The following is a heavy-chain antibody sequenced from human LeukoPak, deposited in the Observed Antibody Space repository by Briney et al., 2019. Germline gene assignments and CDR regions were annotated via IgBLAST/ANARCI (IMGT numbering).Heavy chain of an antibody. Sequence: PSETLSLTCTVSGYSISSGYYWGWIRQPPGKGLEWIGSIYHSGSTYYNPSLKSRVTISVDTSKNQFSLKLSSVTAADTAVYYCARDEGVVAATNFDYWGQGTLVTVSS. CDR2: IYHSGST. J-gene: IGHJ4*02. CDR3: ARDEGVVAATNFDY. V-gene: IGHV4-38-2*02. CDR1: GYSISSGYY. D-gene: IGHD2-15*01.